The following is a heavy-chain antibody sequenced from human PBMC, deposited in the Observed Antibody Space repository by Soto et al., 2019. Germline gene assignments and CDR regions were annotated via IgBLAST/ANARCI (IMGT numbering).Heavy chain of an antibody. CDR1: GESISSSSYY. D-gene: IGHD2-21*02. CDR2: IHYSGRT. Sequence: SETLSLTCIVSGESISSSSYYWGWIRQPPGKGLEWIGSIHYSGRTYYNPSFKSRVTISIDTSKNQFSLKLSSVTATDTAVYYCARQRTTVVTQAYFDHWGQGALVTVSS. V-gene: IGHV4-39*01. CDR3: ARQRTTVVTQAYFDH. J-gene: IGHJ4*02.